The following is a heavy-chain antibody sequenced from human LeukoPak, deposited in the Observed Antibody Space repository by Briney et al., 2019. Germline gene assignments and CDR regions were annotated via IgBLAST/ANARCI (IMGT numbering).Heavy chain of an antibody. CDR2: FDLEDGET. Sequence: ASVKDSCKVSGYTLTELSMHWVQQAPGKGREWMGGFDLEDGETMYEQKFQGRVTMTEDTYTDTAYMELSSLRSEDTAGYYCATGNWRRWFGEPPFDYWGQGTLVTVSS. V-gene: IGHV1-24*01. CDR3: ATGNWRRWFGEPPFDY. D-gene: IGHD3-10*01. CDR1: GYTLTELS. J-gene: IGHJ4*02.